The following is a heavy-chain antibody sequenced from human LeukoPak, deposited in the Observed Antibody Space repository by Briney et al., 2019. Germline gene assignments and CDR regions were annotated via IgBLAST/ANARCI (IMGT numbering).Heavy chain of an antibody. J-gene: IGHJ4*02. CDR3: VGRPPEWLVQGDS. CDR2: IKQDGSAK. CDR1: GFTFSSSW. V-gene: IGHV3-7*01. D-gene: IGHD6-19*01. Sequence: GGSLRLSCAASGFTFSSSWMTWVRQAPGKGLEWVADIKQDGSAKNYVDSVKGRFTISRDNSKNTLHLQMNSLRAEDTAVYYCVGRPPEWLVQGDSWGQGTLVTVSS.